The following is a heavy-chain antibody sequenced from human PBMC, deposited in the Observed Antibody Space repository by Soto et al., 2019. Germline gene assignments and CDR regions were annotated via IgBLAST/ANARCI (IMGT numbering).Heavy chain of an antibody. CDR2: IYYSGST. J-gene: IGHJ5*02. V-gene: IGHV4-59*08. Sequence: SETLSLTCTVSGGSISSYYWSWIRQPPGKGLEWIGYIYYSGSTNYNPSLKSRVTISVDTSKNQFSLKLSSVTAADTAVYYCARRGYTSGWFDPWGQGTLVTVSS. CDR3: ARRGYTSGWFDP. CDR1: GGSISSYY. D-gene: IGHD5-18*01.